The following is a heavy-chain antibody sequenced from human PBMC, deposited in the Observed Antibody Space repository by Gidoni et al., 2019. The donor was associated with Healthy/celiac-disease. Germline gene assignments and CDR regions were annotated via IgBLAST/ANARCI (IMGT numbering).Heavy chain of an antibody. V-gene: IGHV3-49*03. CDR2: IRSKAYGGTT. CDR1: GFTFGDYA. D-gene: IGHD6-13*01. J-gene: IGHJ4*02. CDR3: TRSRWFDIRLDY. Sequence: EVQLVESGGGLVQPGRSLRLSCTASGFTFGDYAMSWSRQAPGKGLEWVGFIRSKAYGGTTEYAASVKGRFTISRDDSKSIAYLQMNSLKTEDTAVYYCTRSRWFDIRLDYWGQGTLVTVSS.